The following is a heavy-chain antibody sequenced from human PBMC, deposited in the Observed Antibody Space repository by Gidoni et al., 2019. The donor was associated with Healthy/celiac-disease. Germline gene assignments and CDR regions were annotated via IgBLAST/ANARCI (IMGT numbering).Heavy chain of an antibody. CDR2: VNHSGST. CDR3: ARRFVVLPAAPSWFDP. Sequence: QVQLQQWGAGLLKPSETLSLTCAVYGGSCTVNYWTLSRHPPGKGLAWIGEVNHSGSTNYNPSLKCRVTNAVDTTKNQFSLKMSSVTAANTAVYDWARRFVVLPAAPSWFDPWGQGTLVTVSS. J-gene: IGHJ5*02. CDR1: GGSCTVNY. D-gene: IGHD2-2*01. V-gene: IGHV4-34*01.